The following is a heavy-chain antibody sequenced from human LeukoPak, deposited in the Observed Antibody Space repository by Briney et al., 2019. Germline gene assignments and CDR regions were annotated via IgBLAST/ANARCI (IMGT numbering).Heavy chain of an antibody. CDR3: ATSSRSGNYFDY. V-gene: IGHV3-33*08. D-gene: IGHD2-2*01. CDR2: IWYGGSNK. CDR1: GFTFSSYG. J-gene: IGHJ4*02. Sequence: GGSLRLSCAASGFTFSSYGMHWVRQAPGKGLEWVAVIWYGGSNKYYADSVKGRFTISRDNSKNTLYLQMNSLRAEDTAVYYCATSSRSGNYFDYWGQGTLVTGSS.